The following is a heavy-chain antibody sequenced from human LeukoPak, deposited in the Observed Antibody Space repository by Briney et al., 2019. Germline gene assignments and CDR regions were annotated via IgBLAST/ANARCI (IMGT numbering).Heavy chain of an antibody. CDR1: GFTFSSYG. Sequence: GRSLRLSCAASGFTFSSYGMRWVRQAPGKGLEWVAVISYDGSNKYYADSVKGRFTISRDNSKNTLYLQMNSLRAEDTAVYYCASSSFYDSSGYSYYFDYWGQGTLVTVSS. CDR2: ISYDGSNK. D-gene: IGHD3-22*01. J-gene: IGHJ4*02. V-gene: IGHV3-30*03. CDR3: ASSSFYDSSGYSYYFDY.